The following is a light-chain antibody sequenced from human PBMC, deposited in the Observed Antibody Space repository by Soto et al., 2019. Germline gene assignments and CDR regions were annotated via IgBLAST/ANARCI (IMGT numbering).Light chain of an antibody. CDR3: QQRSNWPLT. Sequence: IVLTQSPGTLSLSPGDRATLSCRATQSVDYSYLAWYQQKPGQAPRLLIHGASTRATGIPDRFSGSGSGTDFTLTISSLEPEDFAVYYCQQRSNWPLTFGGGTKVDI. J-gene: IGKJ4*01. CDR2: GAS. CDR1: QSVDYSY. V-gene: IGKV3D-20*02.